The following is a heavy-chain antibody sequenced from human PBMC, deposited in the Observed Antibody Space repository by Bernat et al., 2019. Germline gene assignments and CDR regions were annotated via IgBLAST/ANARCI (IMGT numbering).Heavy chain of an antibody. V-gene: IGHV1-69*08. CDR2: SIPILGIA. CDR3: ARDPAGYGSAASWFDP. J-gene: IGHJ5*02. Sequence: QVQLVQSGAEVKKPGSSVKVSCKASGGTFSSYTISWVRQAPGQGLEWMGRSIPILGIANYAQKFQGRVTITEDKSTSKAYMELSSLRSEDPAVYYCARDPAGYGSAASWFDPWGQGTLVTVSS. CDR1: GGTFSSYT. D-gene: IGHD3-10*01.